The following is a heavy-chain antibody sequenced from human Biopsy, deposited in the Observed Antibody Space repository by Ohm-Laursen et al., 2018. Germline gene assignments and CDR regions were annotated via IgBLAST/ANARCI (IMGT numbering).Heavy chain of an antibody. D-gene: IGHD3-22*01. J-gene: IGHJ2*01. Sequence: SSAKVSCKASGGTFTNHAVGWVRQAPGQGLEWVGSSIPLFNTANYADKFQGRVTLTADKSTTTAYMELSSLRSEDTAIYYCARFPLGAYDDSGSYRAVEHWYFDLWGRGTPVTVSS. CDR3: ARFPLGAYDDSGSYRAVEHWYFDL. CDR1: GGTFTNHA. CDR2: SIPLFNTA. V-gene: IGHV1-69*06.